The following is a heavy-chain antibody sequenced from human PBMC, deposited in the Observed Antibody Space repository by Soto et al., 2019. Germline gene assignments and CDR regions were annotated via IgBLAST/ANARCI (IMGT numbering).Heavy chain of an antibody. V-gene: IGHV3-9*01. J-gene: IGHJ5*01. CDR1: GFTFDDYS. CDR3: AKDASPSIAGAPNNRFDS. Sequence: GGSLRLSCAASGFTFDDYSMHWVRQVPGKGLEWVSGISWNSGRVDYADSMKGRFTISRDNAKNSLYLQMNSLRPEDTAFYYCAKDASPSIAGAPNNRFDSWGQGTLVTVSS. D-gene: IGHD6-6*01. CDR2: ISWNSGRV.